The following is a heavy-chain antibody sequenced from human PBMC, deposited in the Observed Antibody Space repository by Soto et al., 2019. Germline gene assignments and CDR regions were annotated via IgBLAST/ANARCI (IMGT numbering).Heavy chain of an antibody. Sequence: QVQLQESGPGLVKPSETLSLTGIVSGGSVSNDAYYWSWIRQPPGKGLEWIGYIYHSGSTYYNPSLKSRVPISADTSANQSSLKVSSVPAADTAVYYCARLGIGWEVPFDYWGQGTLVNVSS. J-gene: IGHJ4*02. CDR1: GGSVSNDAYY. CDR3: ARLGIGWEVPFDY. CDR2: IYHSGST. V-gene: IGHV4-61*08. D-gene: IGHD1-26*01.